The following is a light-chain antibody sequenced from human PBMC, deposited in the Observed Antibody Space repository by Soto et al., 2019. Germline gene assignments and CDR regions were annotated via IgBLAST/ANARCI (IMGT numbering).Light chain of an antibody. CDR3: SSYAGSNNFDV. J-gene: IGLJ1*01. Sequence: QSALTQPPSASGSPGLSVTISCTGTSSDVGGYNYVSWYQQHPGKAPKLVIYEVTKRPSGVPDRFSGSKSGNTASLTVSGLQAEDEADYYCSSYAGSNNFDVFGPGTKLTVL. CDR2: EVT. CDR1: SSDVGGYNY. V-gene: IGLV2-8*01.